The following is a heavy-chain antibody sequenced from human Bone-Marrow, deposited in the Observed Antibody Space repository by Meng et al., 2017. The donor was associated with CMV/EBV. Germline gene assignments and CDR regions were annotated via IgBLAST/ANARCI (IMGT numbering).Heavy chain of an antibody. D-gene: IGHD3-3*01. J-gene: IGHJ6*02. CDR3: ARGYDFWSGYYTYYYYGMDV. V-gene: IGHV3-20*04. CDR2: INWNGGST. Sequence: GESLKISCAASGFTFDDYGMSWVRQAPGKGLEWVSGINWNGGSTGYADSVKGRFTISRDNAKNSLYLQMNSLRAEDTAVYYCARGYDFWSGYYTYYYYGMDVWGQGTTVTVSS. CDR1: GFTFDDYG.